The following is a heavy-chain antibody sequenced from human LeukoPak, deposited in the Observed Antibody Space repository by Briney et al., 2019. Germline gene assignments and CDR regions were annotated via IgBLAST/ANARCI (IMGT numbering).Heavy chain of an antibody. CDR3: ATDDPLNGA. J-gene: IGHJ4*02. D-gene: IGHD1-26*01. CDR2: IKSKLNGGTT. Sequence: GGSPTLSCAASGFAFSNAWMSWVRQAPGKGLEWVGRIKSKLNGGTTDYAEYVKGRFIISRDDSESRLSLQMNSLKTEDTAVYYCATDDPLNGAWGQGTTVTVSS. CDR1: GFAFSNAW. V-gene: IGHV3-15*01.